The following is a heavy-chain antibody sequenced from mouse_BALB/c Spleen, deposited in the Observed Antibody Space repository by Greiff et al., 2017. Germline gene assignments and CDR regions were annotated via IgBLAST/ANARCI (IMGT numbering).Heavy chain of an antibody. Sequence: EVMLVESGGGLVKPGGSLKLSCAASGFTFSDYYMYWVRQTPEKRLEWVATISDGGSYTYYPDSVKGRFTISRDNAKNNLYLQMSSLKSEDTAMYYCARELGGGSYRDAMDYWGQGTSVTVSS. CDR1: GFTFSDYY. CDR3: ARELGGGSYRDAMDY. CDR2: ISDGGSYT. J-gene: IGHJ4*01. V-gene: IGHV5-4*02. D-gene: IGHD1-1*02.